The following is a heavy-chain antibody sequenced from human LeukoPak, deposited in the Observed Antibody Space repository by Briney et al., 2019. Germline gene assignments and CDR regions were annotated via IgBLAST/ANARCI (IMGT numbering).Heavy chain of an antibody. CDR3: ARYCSSTSCNYYFDY. Sequence: ASVKVSCKASGYTFTSYGISWVRQAPGQGLEWMGWISAYNGNTNYAQKLQGRVTMTTDTSTSTAYMELRSLRSDDTAVYYCARYCSSTSCNYYFDYWGQGTLVTVSS. J-gene: IGHJ4*02. D-gene: IGHD2-2*01. CDR1: GYTFTSYG. CDR2: ISAYNGNT. V-gene: IGHV1-18*01.